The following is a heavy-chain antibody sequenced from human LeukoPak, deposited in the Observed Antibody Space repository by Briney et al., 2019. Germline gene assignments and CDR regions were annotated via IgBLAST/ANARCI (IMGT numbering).Heavy chain of an antibody. Sequence: SETLSLTCAVYGGSFSGYYWSWIRQPPGKGLEWSGEINHSGSTNYNPSLTSRVTTSVDRSKNHFSLKLSSVTAADTAVYYCARGRSYGSGRYWFDPWGQGTLVTVSS. CDR2: INHSGST. D-gene: IGHD3-10*01. V-gene: IGHV4-34*01. CDR1: GGSFSGYY. CDR3: ARGRSYGSGRYWFDP. J-gene: IGHJ5*02.